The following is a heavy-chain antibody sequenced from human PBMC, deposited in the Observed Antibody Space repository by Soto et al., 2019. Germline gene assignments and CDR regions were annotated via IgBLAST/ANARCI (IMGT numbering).Heavy chain of an antibody. CDR1: GFSFTSSA. D-gene: IGHD2-15*01. V-gene: IGHV1-58*02. Sequence: ASVKVSCKASGFSFTSSAMQWVRQARGQRLEWIGWTVVGSGNTNYAQKFQERVTITRDMSTSTAYMELSSLRSEDTAVYYCAASRLPRVYYFDYWGQGTLVTVSS. CDR3: AASRLPRVYYFDY. J-gene: IGHJ4*02. CDR2: TVVGSGNT.